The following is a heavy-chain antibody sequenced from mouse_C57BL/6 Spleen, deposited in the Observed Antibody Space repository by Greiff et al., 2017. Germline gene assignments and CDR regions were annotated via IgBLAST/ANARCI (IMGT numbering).Heavy chain of an antibody. J-gene: IGHJ2*01. CDR1: GYTLTSYW. CDR2: IDPSDSYT. D-gene: IGHD4-1*01. CDR3: ASKLAHFDY. V-gene: IGHV1-69*01. Sequence: QVQLQQPGAELVMPGASVKLSCKASGYTLTSYWMHWVKQRPGQGLEWIGEIDPSDSYTNYNQKFKGKSTLTVDKSSSTAYMQLSSLTSEDSAVYYCASKLAHFDYWGQGTTLTVSS.